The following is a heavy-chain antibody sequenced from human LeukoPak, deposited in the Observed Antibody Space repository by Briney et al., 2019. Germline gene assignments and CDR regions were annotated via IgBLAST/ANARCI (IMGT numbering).Heavy chain of an antibody. CDR2: IAYDGSNK. CDR3: AKLVDSSGYYSYDAFDI. CDR1: GFTLSSYG. Sequence: GGSLRLSCAASGFTLSSYGMHWVREAPGTGLEWWAVIAYDGSNKYYADSVKGRFTISRDNSKNTLYLQMNSLRAEDTAVYYCAKLVDSSGYYSYDAFDIWGQGTMVTVSS. J-gene: IGHJ3*02. V-gene: IGHV3-30*18. D-gene: IGHD3-22*01.